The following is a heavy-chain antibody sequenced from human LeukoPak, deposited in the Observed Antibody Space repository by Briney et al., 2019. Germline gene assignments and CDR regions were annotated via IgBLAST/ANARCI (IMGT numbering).Heavy chain of an antibody. V-gene: IGHV4-39*01. Sequence: SETLSLTCTVSGGSISSTFDYWGWIRQPPGKGLEWVGRIYYSGITYYNPSLKSRVTISVDTSKNQFSLKLSSVTAADTAVYYCATLYSSGWYFGSWGQGTLVTVSS. D-gene: IGHD6-19*01. CDR1: GGSISSTFDY. J-gene: IGHJ4*02. CDR3: ATLYSSGWYFGS. CDR2: IYYSGIT.